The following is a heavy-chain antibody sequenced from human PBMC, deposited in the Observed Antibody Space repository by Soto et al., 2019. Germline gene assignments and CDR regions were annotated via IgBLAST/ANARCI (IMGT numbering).Heavy chain of an antibody. CDR1: GGSFSGYY. CDR3: ARGSRVAGIFKDYYYYGMDV. CDR2: INHSGST. D-gene: IGHD6-19*01. Sequence: DTLSLTCAVYGGSFSGYYWSWIRQPPGKGLEWIGEINHSGSTNYNPSLKSRVTISVDTSKNQFSLKLSSVTAADTAVYYCARGSRVAGIFKDYYYYGMDVWGQGTTVTVSS. V-gene: IGHV4-34*01. J-gene: IGHJ6*02.